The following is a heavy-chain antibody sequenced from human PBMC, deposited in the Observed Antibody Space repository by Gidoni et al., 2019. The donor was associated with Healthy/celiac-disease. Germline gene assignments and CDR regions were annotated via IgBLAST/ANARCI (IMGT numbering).Heavy chain of an antibody. J-gene: IGHJ4*02. CDR2: IYYSGST. V-gene: IGHV4-39*01. Sequence: QLQLQESGPGLVKPSETLSLTCTVSGGSISSSSYYWGWIRQPPGKGLEWIGSIYYSGSTYYNPSLKSRVTISVDTSKNQFSLKLSSVTAADTAVYYCARLGFRETRTMVRGVIRYLTHFDYWGQGTLVTVSS. CDR1: GGSISSSSYY. D-gene: IGHD3-10*01. CDR3: ARLGFRETRTMVRGVIRYLTHFDY.